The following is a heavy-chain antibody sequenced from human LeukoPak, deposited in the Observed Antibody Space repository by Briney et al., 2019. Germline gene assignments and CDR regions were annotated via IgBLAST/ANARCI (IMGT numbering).Heavy chain of an antibody. D-gene: IGHD3-3*02. J-gene: IGHJ4*02. CDR2: ISYDGSNK. V-gene: IGHV3-30*14. CDR3: ARDSNYDY. Sequence: GRSLRLSCAASGFTFSSYAMHWVRQAPGKGLEWVAVISYDGSNKYYADSVKGRLTISRDNSKNTLHLQMNSLRAEDTAVYYCARDSNYDYWGQGTLVTVSS. CDR1: GFTFSSYA.